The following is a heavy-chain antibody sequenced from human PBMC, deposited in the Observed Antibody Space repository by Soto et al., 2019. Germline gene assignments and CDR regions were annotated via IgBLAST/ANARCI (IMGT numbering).Heavy chain of an antibody. V-gene: IGHV1-46*01. CDR1: GYTFTSYY. Sequence: ASVNVSCKASGYTFTSYYMHWVRQAPGQGLEWMGIINPSGGSTSYAQKFQGRVTMTRDTSTSTVYMELSSLRSEDTAVYYCAREQWVGATSLDPWGQGTLVTVSS. D-gene: IGHD1-26*01. J-gene: IGHJ5*02. CDR2: INPSGGST. CDR3: AREQWVGATSLDP.